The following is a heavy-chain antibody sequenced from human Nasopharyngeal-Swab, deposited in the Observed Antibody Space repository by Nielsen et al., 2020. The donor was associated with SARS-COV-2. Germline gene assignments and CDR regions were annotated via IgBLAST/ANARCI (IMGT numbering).Heavy chain of an antibody. CDR2: INHSGST. CDR1: GGSFSGYY. CDR3: ARGPPAGVIDY. V-gene: IGHV4-34*01. J-gene: IGHJ4*02. Sequence: SETLSLTCAVYGGSFSGYYWSWIRQPPGKGLEWIGEINHSGSTNYNPSLKSRVTISVDTSKNQFSLKLSSVTAADTAVYYCARGPPAGVIDYWGQGTLVTVPS. D-gene: IGHD4-23*01.